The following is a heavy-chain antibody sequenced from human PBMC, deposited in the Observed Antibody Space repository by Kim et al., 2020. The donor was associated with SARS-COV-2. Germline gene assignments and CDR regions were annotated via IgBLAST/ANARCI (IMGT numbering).Heavy chain of an antibody. CDR2: ISTSSSYI. CDR3: ARDPNYYGSGTPFY. V-gene: IGHV3-21*01. CDR1: GFTFSSYS. Sequence: GGSLRLSCAASGFTFSSYSMNWVRQAPGKGLEWVSSISTSSSYIYYADSVKGRFTISRDNAKNSLYLQMNSLRAEDTAVYYCARDPNYYGSGTPFYWGQGTLVTVSS. D-gene: IGHD3-10*01. J-gene: IGHJ4*02.